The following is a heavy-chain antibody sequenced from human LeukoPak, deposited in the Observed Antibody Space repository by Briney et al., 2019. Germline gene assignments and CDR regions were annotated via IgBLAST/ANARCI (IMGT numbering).Heavy chain of an antibody. V-gene: IGHV1-18*01. CDR2: ISAYNGNT. J-gene: IGHJ4*02. D-gene: IGHD3-22*01. Sequence: ASVKVSCKASGYTFTSYGISWVRQAPGQGLEWMGWISAYNGNTNYAQKLQGRVTTTTDTSTSTAYMELRSLRSDDTAVYYCARDVPETNYYDSSGYYVRGVFDYWGQGTLVTVSS. CDR3: ARDVPETNYYDSSGYYVRGVFDY. CDR1: GYTFTSYG.